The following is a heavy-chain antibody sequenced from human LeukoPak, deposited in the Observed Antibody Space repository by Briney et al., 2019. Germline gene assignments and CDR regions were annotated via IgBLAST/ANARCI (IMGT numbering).Heavy chain of an antibody. CDR1: GFTFSSYA. CDR3: ARDPQEQWLTINWFDP. D-gene: IGHD6-19*01. CDR2: ISYDGSNK. Sequence: GGSLTLSCAASGFTFSSYAMHWVREAPGKGLEWVAVISYDGSNKYYADSVKGRFTISRDNAKNTLYLQMNSLRAEDTAVYYCARDPQEQWLTINWFDPWGQGTLVTVSS. V-gene: IGHV3-30-3*01. J-gene: IGHJ5*02.